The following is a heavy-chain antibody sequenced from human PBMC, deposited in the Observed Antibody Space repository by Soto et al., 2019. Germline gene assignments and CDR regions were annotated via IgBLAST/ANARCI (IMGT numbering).Heavy chain of an antibody. D-gene: IGHD5-12*01. J-gene: IGHJ4*02. V-gene: IGHV4-4*02. Sequence: SETLSLTCAVSGGSISSGNWWGWVRQPPGKGLEWIGYIYYSGSTYYNPSLKSRVTISVDTSKNQFSLKLSSVTAADTAVYYCARPPGRDGYHYRDQTTLLTVST. CDR2: IYYSGST. CDR1: GGSISSGNW. CDR3: ARPPGRDGYHY.